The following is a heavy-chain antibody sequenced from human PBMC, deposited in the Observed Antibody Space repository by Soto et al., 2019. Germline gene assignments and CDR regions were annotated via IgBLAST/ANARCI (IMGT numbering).Heavy chain of an antibody. D-gene: IGHD6-19*01. V-gene: IGHV3-21*01. CDR3: ARGLSSGWFDY. J-gene: IGHJ5*01. Sequence: EVQLVESGRGLVKPGGSLRVSCAASGFTFSDYSMNWVRQAPGKGLDWVSSISSTSKYIYYADSVKGRFTISRDNAKKSLYLQMSSLRAEDTAVYYCARGLSSGWFDYWGQGTLVTVSA. CDR2: ISSTSKYI. CDR1: GFTFSDYS.